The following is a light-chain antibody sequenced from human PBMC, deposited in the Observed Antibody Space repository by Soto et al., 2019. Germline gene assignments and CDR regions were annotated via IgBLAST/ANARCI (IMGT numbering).Light chain of an antibody. Sequence: QSALTQSPSASGSPGQSVTISCTGTSSDVGNYKYVSWYQQHPGKAPKLMIYEVSKRPSGVPDRFSGSKSGNTSSLTVSGLQAEDAADYYCSSYAGSNNWVFGGGTQLTVL. CDR1: SSDVGNYKY. CDR3: SSYAGSNNWV. J-gene: IGLJ3*02. V-gene: IGLV2-8*01. CDR2: EVS.